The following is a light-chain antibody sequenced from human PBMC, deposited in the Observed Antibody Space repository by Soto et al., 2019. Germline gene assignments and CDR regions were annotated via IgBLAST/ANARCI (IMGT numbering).Light chain of an antibody. Sequence: EIVLTQSPGTLSLSPGERATLSCRASQSVSSNYLAWYQQKPGQAPRLLIYGASRRATDIPDRFSGSGSGTDFTLTISRLEPEDSAVYYCQQYDRSPRTFGQGTKVEIQ. CDR3: QQYDRSPRT. CDR1: QSVSSNY. CDR2: GAS. J-gene: IGKJ1*01. V-gene: IGKV3-20*01.